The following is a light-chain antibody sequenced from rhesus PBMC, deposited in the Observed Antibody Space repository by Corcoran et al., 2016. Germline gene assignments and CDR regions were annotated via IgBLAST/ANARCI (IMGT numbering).Light chain of an antibody. J-gene: IGKJ2*01. CDR1: QSVGSY. CDR2: GAS. V-gene: IGKV3-24*04. CDR3: QQSSNLYS. Sequence: ETVVTQSPATLALSPGERATLSCRASQSVGSYLAWYQKKPGQAPRLHIYGASSRATAIPDRSSGSGSVTDFTLTISSLEPEDVGVYYCQQSSNLYSFGQGTKVEIK.